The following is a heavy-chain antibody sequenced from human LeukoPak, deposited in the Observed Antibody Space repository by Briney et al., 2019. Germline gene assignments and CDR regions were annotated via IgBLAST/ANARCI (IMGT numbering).Heavy chain of an antibody. CDR2: ISYDGSNK. CDR1: GFTFSSYT. J-gene: IGHJ5*02. CDR3: ARGGQGYDLNWFDP. Sequence: PGGSLRLSCAASGFTFSSYTIHWVRQAPGKGLEWVTIISYDGSNKYNADSVNGRFTISRDNTKNTLYLQMNSLRAEDTAVYYCARGGQGYDLNWFDPWGQGTLVTVSS. D-gene: IGHD3-3*01. V-gene: IGHV3-30-3*01.